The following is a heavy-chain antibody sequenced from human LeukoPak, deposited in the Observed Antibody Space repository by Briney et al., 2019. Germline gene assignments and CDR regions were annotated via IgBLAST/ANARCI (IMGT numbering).Heavy chain of an antibody. CDR2: IYTSGTT. CDR3: ARETRYSSRWGWFDP. J-gene: IGHJ5*02. D-gene: IGHD6-13*01. V-gene: IGHV4-61*02. CDR1: GGAINSGSHY. Sequence: SQTLSLTCTVSGGAINSGSHYWSWIRQSAGKGLEWIGRIYTSGTTNSNPSLKSRVTISVDTSKNQFSLKLSSVTAADTAVYYCARETRYSSRWGWFDPWGQGTLVTVSS.